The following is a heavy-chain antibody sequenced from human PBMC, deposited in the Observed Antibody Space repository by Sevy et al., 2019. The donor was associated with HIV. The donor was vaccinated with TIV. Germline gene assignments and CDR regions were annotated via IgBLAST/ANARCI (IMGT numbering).Heavy chain of an antibody. Sequence: GGSLRLSCAASGFTFSDYYMSWIRQAPGKGLEWVSYISSSSSYTNYADSVKDRFTISRDNAKNSLYLQMNSLRAEDTAVYYCARGGTVTPVDYFDLWGRGTLVTVSS. CDR2: ISSSSSYT. V-gene: IGHV3-11*06. CDR3: ARGGTVTPVDYFDL. J-gene: IGHJ2*01. D-gene: IGHD4-17*01. CDR1: GFTFSDYY.